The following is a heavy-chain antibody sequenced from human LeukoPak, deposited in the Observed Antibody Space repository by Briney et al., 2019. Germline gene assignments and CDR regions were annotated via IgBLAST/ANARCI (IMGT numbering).Heavy chain of an antibody. V-gene: IGHV3-30*02. D-gene: IGHD6-13*01. CDR3: ARVGSSSPFYYFDY. Sequence: PGGSLRLSCAASGFTFSSYGMHWVRQAPGKGLEWVAFIRYDGSNKYYADSVKGRFTISRDNSKNSLYLQMNSLRAEDTALYYCARVGSSSPFYYFDYWGQGTLVTVSS. CDR2: IRYDGSNK. J-gene: IGHJ4*02. CDR1: GFTFSSYG.